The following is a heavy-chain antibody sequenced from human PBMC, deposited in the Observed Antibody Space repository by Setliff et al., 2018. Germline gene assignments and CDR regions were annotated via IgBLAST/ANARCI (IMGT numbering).Heavy chain of an antibody. CDR1: GDSFSDYY. Sequence: PSETLSLTCAVYGDSFSDYYWSWIRQPAGKKLEWIGRLHTSGSIDYNPSLKSRVTISVDTSKNQFSLRLRSVTAADTAVYFCARDNTMVGATDYWGLGTLVTVSS. D-gene: IGHD1-26*01. CDR2: LHTSGSI. J-gene: IGHJ4*02. V-gene: IGHV4-4*07. CDR3: ARDNTMVGATDY.